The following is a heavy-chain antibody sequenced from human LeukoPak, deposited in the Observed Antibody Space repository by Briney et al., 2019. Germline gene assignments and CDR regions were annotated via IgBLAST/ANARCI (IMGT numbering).Heavy chain of an antibody. CDR3: ARAGRGYSGYDYVNYFDY. CDR1: GYTFTSYY. V-gene: IGHV1-46*01. D-gene: IGHD5-12*01. Sequence: ASVKVSCKASGYTFTSYYMHWVRQAPRQGLEWMGIINPSGGSTSYAQKFQGRVTMTRDMSTSTVYMELSSLRSEDTAVYYCARAGRGYSGYDYVNYFDYWGQGTLVTVSS. CDR2: INPSGGST. J-gene: IGHJ4*02.